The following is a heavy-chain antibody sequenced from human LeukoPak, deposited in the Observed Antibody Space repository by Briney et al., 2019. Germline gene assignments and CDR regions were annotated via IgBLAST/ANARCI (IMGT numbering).Heavy chain of an antibody. J-gene: IGHJ3*02. CDR3: ARDEELWFGGHAFDI. CDR2: IYYSGST. Sequence: PSETLSLTCTVSGGSIGSYYWSWIRQPPGKGLEWIGYIYYSGSTNYNTSLKSRVTMSVDTSKNQFSLKLSSVTAADTAVYYCARDEELWFGGHAFDIWGQGTMVTVSS. D-gene: IGHD3-10*01. V-gene: IGHV4-59*12. CDR1: GGSIGSYY.